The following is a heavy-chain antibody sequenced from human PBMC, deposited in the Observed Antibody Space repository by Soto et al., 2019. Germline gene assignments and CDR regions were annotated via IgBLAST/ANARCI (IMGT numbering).Heavy chain of an antibody. J-gene: IGHJ4*02. CDR1: GFTFSDYY. D-gene: IGHD5-12*01. CDR3: ARDHHRYSGYYYVEY. CDR2: ISSSSSYT. Sequence: QVQLVESGGGLVKPGGSLRLSCAASGFTFSDYYMSWIRQAPGKGLEWVSYISSSSSYTNYADSVKGRFTISRDNAKNSLYLLMNSLRADDTAVYYCARDHHRYSGYYYVEYWGQGTLVTVSS. V-gene: IGHV3-11*05.